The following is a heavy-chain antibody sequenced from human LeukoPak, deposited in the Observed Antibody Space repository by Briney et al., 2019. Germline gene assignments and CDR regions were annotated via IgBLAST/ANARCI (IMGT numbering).Heavy chain of an antibody. CDR3: ARNREQWVVRDFDY. J-gene: IGHJ4*02. V-gene: IGHV4-39*01. Sequence: PSETLSLTCTVSGGSISSSNYYWGWIRQPPGKGLEWIGNIYYSATTYYNPSLKSRVTISADTSKNQFSLKLSSVTAADTAVYYCARNREQWVVRDFDYWGQGTLVTVSS. CDR1: GGSISSSNYY. D-gene: IGHD6-19*01. CDR2: IYYSATT.